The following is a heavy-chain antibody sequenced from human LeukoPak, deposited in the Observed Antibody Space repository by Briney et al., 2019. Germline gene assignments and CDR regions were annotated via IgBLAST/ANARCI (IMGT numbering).Heavy chain of an antibody. D-gene: IGHD1-26*01. CDR1: GYTFTSYG. J-gene: IGHJ4*02. V-gene: IGHV1-69*06. CDR3: AREGAGVGATTDYFDY. Sequence: EASVKVSCKASGYTFTSYGISWVRQAPGQGLEWMGGIIPIFGTANYAQKFQGRVTITADKSTSTAYMELSSLRSEDTAVYYCAREGAGVGATTDYFDYWGQGTLVTVSS. CDR2: IIPIFGTA.